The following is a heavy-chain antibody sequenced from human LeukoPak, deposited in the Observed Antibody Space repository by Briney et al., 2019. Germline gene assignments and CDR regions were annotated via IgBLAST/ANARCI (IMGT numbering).Heavy chain of an antibody. J-gene: IGHJ6*03. CDR3: ARDGGYSYGSYYYYMDV. Sequence: SVKVSCKASRGTFSSYAISWVRQAPGQGLEWMGGIIPIFGTANYAQKFQGRVTITTDESTSTAYMELSSLRSEDTAVYYCARDGGYSYGSYYYYMDVWGKGTTVTVSS. CDR1: RGTFSSYA. V-gene: IGHV1-69*05. D-gene: IGHD5-18*01. CDR2: IIPIFGTA.